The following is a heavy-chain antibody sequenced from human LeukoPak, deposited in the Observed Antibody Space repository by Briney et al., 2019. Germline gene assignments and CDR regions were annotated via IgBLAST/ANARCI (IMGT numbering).Heavy chain of an antibody. CDR2: IYPGDSET. Sequence: GESLKISCKGSGYDFTSYWLGWVRQMPGKGLEWVGVIYPGDSETRYSPSFQGQVTISADKSISTAYLQWSSLKASDTAMYYCASSYYDFWSGSNDAFDIWGQGTMVTVSS. D-gene: IGHD3-3*01. CDR3: ASSYYDFWSGSNDAFDI. CDR1: GYDFTSYW. J-gene: IGHJ3*02. V-gene: IGHV5-51*01.